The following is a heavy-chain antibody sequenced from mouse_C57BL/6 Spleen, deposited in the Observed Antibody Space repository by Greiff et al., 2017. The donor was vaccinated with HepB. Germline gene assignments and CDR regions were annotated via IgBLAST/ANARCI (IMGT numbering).Heavy chain of an antibody. J-gene: IGHJ1*03. V-gene: IGHV14-4*01. CDR2: IDPENGDT. CDR3: TTRRGMGYFDV. CDR1: GFNIKDDY. Sequence: EVQLQQSGAELVRPGASVKLSCTASGFNIKDDYMHWVKQRPEQGLEWIGWIDPENGDTEYASKFQGKATITADTSSNTAYLQLSSLTSEDTAVYYCTTRRGMGYFDVWGTGTTVTVSS.